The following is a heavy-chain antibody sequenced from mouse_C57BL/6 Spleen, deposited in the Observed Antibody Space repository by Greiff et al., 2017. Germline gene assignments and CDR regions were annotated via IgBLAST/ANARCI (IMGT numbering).Heavy chain of an antibody. CDR1: GYTFTSYW. V-gene: IGHV1-50*01. CDR3: ARFPYYYGSSYGY. J-gene: IGHJ2*01. CDR2: IDPSDSYT. Sequence: QVQLQQPGAELVKPGASVKLSCKASGYTFTSYWMQWVKQRPGQGLEWIGEIDPSDSYTNYNQKFKGKATLTVDTSSSTAYMQLSSLTSEDSAVYYCARFPYYYGSSYGYWGQGTTLTVSS. D-gene: IGHD1-1*01.